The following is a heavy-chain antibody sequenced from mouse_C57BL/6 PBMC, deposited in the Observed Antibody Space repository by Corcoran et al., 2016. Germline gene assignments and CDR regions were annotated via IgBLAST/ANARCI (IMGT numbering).Heavy chain of an antibody. V-gene: IGHV3-6*01. CDR3: ARGPGRY. CDR2: ISYDGSN. Sequence: DVQLKESGPGLVKPSQSLSLTCSVTGYSITSGYYWNWIRQFPGNKLEWMGYISYDGSNNYNPSLKNRISITRDTSKNQFFLKLNSVTTEDTATYYCARGPGRYWGQGTTLTVSS. J-gene: IGHJ2*01. CDR1: GYSITSGYY. D-gene: IGHD3-1*01.